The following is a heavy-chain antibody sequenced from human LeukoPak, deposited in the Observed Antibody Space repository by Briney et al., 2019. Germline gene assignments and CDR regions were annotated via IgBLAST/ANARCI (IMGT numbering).Heavy chain of an antibody. D-gene: IGHD3-3*01. CDR3: AKPDYDFWSGYPYYFDY. Sequence: GGSLRLSCAASGFTFSNFAMSWVRQAPGKGLEWVSGISASGGSTFYGDSVKGRFTISRDNSKNTLYLQMNSLRAEDTAVYYCAKPDYDFWSGYPYYFDYWGQGTLVTVSS. CDR1: GFTFSNFA. J-gene: IGHJ4*02. CDR2: ISASGGST. V-gene: IGHV3-23*01.